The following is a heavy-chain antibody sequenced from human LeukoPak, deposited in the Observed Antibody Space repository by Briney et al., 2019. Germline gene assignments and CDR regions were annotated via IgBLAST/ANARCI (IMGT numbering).Heavy chain of an antibody. V-gene: IGHV3-20*01. CDR2: INWNGGST. Sequence: GGSLRLSCAASGFTFDDYGMSWVRQAPGKGLEWVSGINWNGGSTGYADSVKGRFTISRDNAKNSLYLQMNSLRAEDTALYHCARVYYGSGSYLFDYWGQGTLGTVSS. J-gene: IGHJ4*02. CDR3: ARVYYGSGSYLFDY. D-gene: IGHD3-10*01. CDR1: GFTFDDYG.